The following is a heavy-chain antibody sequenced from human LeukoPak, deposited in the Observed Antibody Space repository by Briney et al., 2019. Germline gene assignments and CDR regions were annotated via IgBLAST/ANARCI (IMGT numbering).Heavy chain of an antibody. Sequence: AETLSLTCAVYGGSFSGYYWSWIRQPPGKGLEWIGEINHSGSTNYNPSFKSRVTISVDTSKNQFSLKLSSVTAADTAVYYCARGVDITNYYYYYMDVWGKGTTATVSS. CDR3: ARGVDITNYYYYYMDV. J-gene: IGHJ6*03. D-gene: IGHD1-1*01. V-gene: IGHV4-34*01. CDR1: GGSFSGYY. CDR2: INHSGST.